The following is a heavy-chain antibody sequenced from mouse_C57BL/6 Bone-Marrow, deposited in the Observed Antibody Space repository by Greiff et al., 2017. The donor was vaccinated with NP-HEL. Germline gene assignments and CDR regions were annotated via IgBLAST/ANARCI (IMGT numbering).Heavy chain of an antibody. V-gene: IGHV5-6*02. CDR1: GFTFSSYG. CDR3: ARRFTNPFAY. CDR2: ISSGGSYT. Sequence: EVNVVESGGDLVKPGGSLKLSCAASGFTFSSYGMSWVRQTPDKRLEWVATISSGGSYTYYPDSVKGRFTISRDNAKNTLYLQMSSLKSEDTAMYYCARRFTNPFAYWGQGTLVTVSA. D-gene: IGHD1-1*01. J-gene: IGHJ3*01.